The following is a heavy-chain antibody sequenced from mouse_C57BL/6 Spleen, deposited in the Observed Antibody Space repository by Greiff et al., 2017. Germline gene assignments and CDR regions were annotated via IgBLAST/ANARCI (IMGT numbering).Heavy chain of an antibody. V-gene: IGHV1-15*01. CDR1: GYTFTDYE. J-gene: IGHJ2*01. CDR3: TRSRPFDY. Sequence: LVESGAELVRPGASVTLSCKASGYTFTDYEMHWVKQTPVHGLEWIGALDPETGGTAYNQKFKGKAILTADKSSSTAYMELRSLTSEDSAVYYCTRSRPFDYWGQGTTLTVSS. CDR2: LDPETGGT.